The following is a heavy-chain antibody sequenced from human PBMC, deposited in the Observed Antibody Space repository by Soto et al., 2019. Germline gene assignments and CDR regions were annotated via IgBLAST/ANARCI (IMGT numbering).Heavy chain of an antibody. CDR2: ISSSSSTI. CDR3: ARDLGGSSPDAFDI. D-gene: IGHD2-15*01. Sequence: EVQLVESGGGLVQPGGSLRLSCAASGFTFSSYSMNWVRQAPGKGLEWVSYISSSSSTIYYADSVKGRFTISRDNAKNSLYLHMNSLRAEDTAVYYCARDLGGSSPDAFDIWGQGTMVTVSS. CDR1: GFTFSSYS. V-gene: IGHV3-48*01. J-gene: IGHJ3*02.